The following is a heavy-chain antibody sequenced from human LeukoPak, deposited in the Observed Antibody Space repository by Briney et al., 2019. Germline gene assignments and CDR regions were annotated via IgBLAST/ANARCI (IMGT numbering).Heavy chain of an antibody. J-gene: IGHJ4*02. V-gene: IGHV3-48*01. CDR2: ISSSSSTI. D-gene: IGHD3-3*01. CDR1: GFTFSSYS. CDR3: ARNHDFWSGPYYFDY. Sequence: GGSLRLSCAASGFTFSSYSMNWVRQAPGKGLEWVSYISSSSSTIYYADSVKGRFTISRDNAKNSLYLQMNSLRAEDTAVYYCARNHDFWSGPYYFDYWGQGTLVTVSS.